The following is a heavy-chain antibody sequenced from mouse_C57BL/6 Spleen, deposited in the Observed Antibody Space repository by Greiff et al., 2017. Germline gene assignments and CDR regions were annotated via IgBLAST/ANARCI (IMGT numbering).Heavy chain of an antibody. D-gene: IGHD1-1*01. V-gene: IGHV1-50*01. Sequence: QVQLQQPGAELVKPGASVKLSCKASGYTFTSYWMQWVKQRPGQGLEWIGEIDPSDSYTNYNQKFKGKATLTVDTSSSTAYIQLSSLTSEDSAVYYCARTPHYYGSRGAMDYWGQGTSVTVSS. J-gene: IGHJ4*01. CDR2: IDPSDSYT. CDR1: GYTFTSYW. CDR3: ARTPHYYGSRGAMDY.